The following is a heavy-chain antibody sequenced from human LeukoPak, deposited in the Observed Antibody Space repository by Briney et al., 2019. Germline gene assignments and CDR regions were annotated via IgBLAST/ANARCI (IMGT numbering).Heavy chain of an antibody. CDR3: ARDPGLNYFDY. D-gene: IGHD7-27*01. CDR2: ISYDGSNK. Sequence: GRSLRLSCAASGFTFSSYAMHWVRQAPGKGLEWVAVISYDGSNKYYADSVKGRFTISRDNSKNALYLQMNSLRAEDTAVYYCARDPGLNYFDYWGQGTLVTVSS. J-gene: IGHJ4*02. CDR1: GFTFSSYA. V-gene: IGHV3-30*04.